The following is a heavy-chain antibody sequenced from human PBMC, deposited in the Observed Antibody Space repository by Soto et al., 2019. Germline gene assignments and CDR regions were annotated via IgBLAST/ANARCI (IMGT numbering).Heavy chain of an antibody. V-gene: IGHV3-23*01. CDR1: GFTFSSYA. J-gene: IGHJ4*02. CDR2: VSIGGST. Sequence: GGSLRLSCAASGFTFSSYAMGWVRQGPGKGLEWVAVVSIGGSTHYADSVRGRFTISRDNSKNTLSLQMNSMTAEDTAVYFCAKRRGAGGHFDYWGQGALVTVSS. CDR3: AKRRGAGGHFDY. D-gene: IGHD2-15*01.